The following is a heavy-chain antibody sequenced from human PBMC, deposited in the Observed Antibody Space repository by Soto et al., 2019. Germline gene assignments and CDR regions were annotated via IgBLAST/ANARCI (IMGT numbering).Heavy chain of an antibody. CDR2: IWHDGSNK. Sequence: GGSLRLSCAASGFTFSGYGLHWVRQAPGKGLDWVAVIWHDGSNKYYGDSVKGRFTISRDNSKNTLYLQMNSLRAEDTAVYYCARDGPFDSSGLYVDYWGQGALVTVSS. CDR1: GFTFSGYG. CDR3: ARDGPFDSSGLYVDY. J-gene: IGHJ4*02. D-gene: IGHD3-22*01. V-gene: IGHV3-33*01.